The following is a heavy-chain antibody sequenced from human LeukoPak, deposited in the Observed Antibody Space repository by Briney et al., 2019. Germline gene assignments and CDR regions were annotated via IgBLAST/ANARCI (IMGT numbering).Heavy chain of an antibody. CDR3: ARLEEWATAPLAY. CDR1: GFTFSDYY. V-gene: IGHV3-11*01. CDR2: ISSSGSTI. D-gene: IGHD3-3*01. J-gene: IGHJ4*02. Sequence: GGSLRLSCAASGFTFSDYYMSWIRQAPGKGLEWVSYISSSGSTIYYADSVKGRFTISRDNAKNSLYLQMNSLRAEDTAVYYCARLEEWATAPLAYWGQGTLVTVSS.